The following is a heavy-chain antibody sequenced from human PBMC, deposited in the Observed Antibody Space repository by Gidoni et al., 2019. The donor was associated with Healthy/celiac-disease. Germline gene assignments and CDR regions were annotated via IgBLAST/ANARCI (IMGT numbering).Heavy chain of an antibody. J-gene: IGHJ4*02. D-gene: IGHD1-1*01. CDR1: RGSISSSNW. CDR3: ARAGKGLERLSSY. CDR2: IYHSGRT. Sequence: QVQLQASGPGLVKPSGTLSLTCAVSRGSISSSNWWSWVRQPPGKGLEWIVEIYHSGRTNYNPSIKSRVTISVDKSKNQFSLKLSSVTAADTAVYYCARAGKGLERLSSYWGQGTLVTVSS. V-gene: IGHV4-4*02.